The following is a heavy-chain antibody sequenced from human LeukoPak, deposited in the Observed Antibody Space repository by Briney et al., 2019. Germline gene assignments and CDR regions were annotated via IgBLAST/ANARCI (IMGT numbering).Heavy chain of an antibody. CDR1: GESLNYYD. CDR3: ASGAWAARLNS. CDR2: IFDGKTI. J-gene: IGHJ4*02. Sequence: TSDTLSLTCAVYGESLNYYDWSWIRQSPGKGLEWIGDIFDGKTINYNPSLKSRVTISAATSSQQFSLNLKSVTAADTAVYFCASGAWAARLNSWAQGALVIVSS. V-gene: IGHV4-34*12. D-gene: IGHD4-23*01.